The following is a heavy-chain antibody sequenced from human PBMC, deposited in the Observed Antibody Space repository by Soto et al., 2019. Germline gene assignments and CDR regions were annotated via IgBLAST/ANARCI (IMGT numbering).Heavy chain of an antibody. CDR1: GFSFIKYA. CDR2: LSGSGGST. V-gene: IGHV3-23*01. Sequence: EVQLLESGGGLVQPGGSLRLSCAASGFSFIKYAMSWVRQAPGKGLEWVSGLSGSGGSTSSADSVKGRFAISRDNSRNTVWLEINSLKGREQAIYFCARGFSAGKGSPPDYWGQGTPVTVSS. J-gene: IGHJ4*02. CDR3: ARGFSAGKGSPPDY. D-gene: IGHD3-10*01.